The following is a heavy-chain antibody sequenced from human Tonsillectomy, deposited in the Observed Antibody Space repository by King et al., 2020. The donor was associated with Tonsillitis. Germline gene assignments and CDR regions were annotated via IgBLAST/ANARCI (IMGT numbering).Heavy chain of an antibody. Sequence: VQLQESGPGLVKPSETLSLTCAVSGYSISSGYYWGWIRQPPGKGLEWIGSISHSGNTYYKTSHKSRVTISVDTSKNQFSLKLSSVTAADAAVNYCARDWTGGNIVGALNYGGQGTLVTVSS. J-gene: IGHJ4*02. CDR3: ARDWTGGNIVGALNY. V-gene: IGHV4-38-2*02. CDR1: GYSISSGYY. D-gene: IGHD1-26*01. CDR2: ISHSGNT.